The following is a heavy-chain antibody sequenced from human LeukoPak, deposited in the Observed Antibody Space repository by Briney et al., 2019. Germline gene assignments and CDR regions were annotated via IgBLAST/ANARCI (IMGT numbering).Heavy chain of an antibody. CDR2: IGTSSTTI. CDR1: GFTFCSYT. CDR3: ARFAAGGSYYYMDV. D-gene: IGHD6-25*01. Sequence: GGSLRLSCAASGFTFCSYTMNWVRKPPGKGVEWVSNIGTSSTTIYYADSVKGRFTISRDNAKNSLYLQMNSLRADDTAVYYCARFAAGGSYYYMDVWGKGTTVTVSS. V-gene: IGHV3-48*01. J-gene: IGHJ6*03.